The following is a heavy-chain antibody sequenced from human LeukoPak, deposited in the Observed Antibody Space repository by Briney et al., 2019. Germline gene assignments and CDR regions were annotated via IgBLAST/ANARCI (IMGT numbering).Heavy chain of an antibody. CDR3: ARIWRGGSYFYYYYMDV. D-gene: IGHD1-26*01. Sequence: GASVKVSCKASGYTFTSYGISWVRQAPGQGLEWMGWISAYNGNTNYAQKLQGRVTMTTDTSTSTAYMELRSLRSEDTAVYYCARIWRGGSYFYYYYMDVWGKGTTVTVSS. CDR2: ISAYNGNT. V-gene: IGHV1-18*01. CDR1: GYTFTSYG. J-gene: IGHJ6*03.